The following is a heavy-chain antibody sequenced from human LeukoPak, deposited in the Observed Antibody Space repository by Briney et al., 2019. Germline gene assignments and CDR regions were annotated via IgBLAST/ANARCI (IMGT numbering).Heavy chain of an antibody. CDR3: VGRLPHSLGGYYYYGMDV. CDR1: GFTFSSYG. CDR2: IWYDGSNK. V-gene: IGHV3-33*01. Sequence: GRSLRLSCAASGFTFSSYGMHWVRQAPGKGLEWVAVIWYDGSNKDYADSVKGRFTISRDNSKNTLYLQMNSLRAEDTAVYYCVGRLPHSLGGYYYYGMDVWGQGTTVTVSS. D-gene: IGHD3-16*01. J-gene: IGHJ6*02.